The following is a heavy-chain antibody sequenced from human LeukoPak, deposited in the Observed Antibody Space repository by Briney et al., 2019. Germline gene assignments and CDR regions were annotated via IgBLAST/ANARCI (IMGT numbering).Heavy chain of an antibody. V-gene: IGHV1-46*01. CDR2: TNPSAIST. CDR1: GYTFTSYS. D-gene: IGHD3-10*01. CDR3: ARDQTQIWFGEGLWYFDY. Sequence: ASVKVSCKASGYTFTSYSIHWVRQAPGQGLEWMAITNPSAISTTYAQKVQGRVTMTTDTSTSTAYMELRSLRSDDTAVYYCARDQTQIWFGEGLWYFDYWGQGTLVTVSS. J-gene: IGHJ4*02.